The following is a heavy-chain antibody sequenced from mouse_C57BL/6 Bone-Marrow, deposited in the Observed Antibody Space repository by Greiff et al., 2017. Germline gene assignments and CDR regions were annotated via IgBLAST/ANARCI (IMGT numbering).Heavy chain of an antibody. J-gene: IGHJ3*01. CDR1: GFTFSSYA. V-gene: IGHV5-4*01. CDR2: ISDGGSYT. Sequence: DVMLVESGGGLVKPGGSLKLSCAASGFTFSSYAMSWVRQTPEKRLEWVATISDGGSYTYYPDHVKGRFTISRDNAKNNLYLQMSHLKSEDTAMXYCARESPIYYDYDVWFAYWGQGTLVTVSA. D-gene: IGHD2-4*01. CDR3: ARESPIYYDYDVWFAY.